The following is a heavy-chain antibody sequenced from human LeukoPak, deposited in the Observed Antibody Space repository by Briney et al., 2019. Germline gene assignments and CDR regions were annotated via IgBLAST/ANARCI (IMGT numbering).Heavy chain of an antibody. CDR2: ISSSSSSI. J-gene: IGHJ4*02. Sequence: PGESLRLSCVGSGFPFSSYNMNWVRQAPGKGLEWVSYISSSSSSIYYADSVKGRFTISRDNAKNSLYLQMNSLREADTAVYSCARAMYYFEYWGQGTLVTVSS. CDR1: GFPFSSYN. V-gene: IGHV3-48*02. CDR3: ARAMYYFEY.